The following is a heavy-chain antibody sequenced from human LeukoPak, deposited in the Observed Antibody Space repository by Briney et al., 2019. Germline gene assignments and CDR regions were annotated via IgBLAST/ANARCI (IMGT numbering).Heavy chain of an antibody. CDR2: ISGSGGST. CDR1: GFTFSSYA. CDR3: AKADGLAVGGTGGAFDY. D-gene: IGHD6-19*01. Sequence: DPGGSLRLSCAASGFTFSSYAMSWVRQAPGKGLEWVSAISGSGGSTYYADSVKGRFTISRDNSKNTLYLQMNSLRAEDTAVYYCAKADGLAVGGTGGAFDYWGQGTLVTVSS. J-gene: IGHJ4*02. V-gene: IGHV3-23*01.